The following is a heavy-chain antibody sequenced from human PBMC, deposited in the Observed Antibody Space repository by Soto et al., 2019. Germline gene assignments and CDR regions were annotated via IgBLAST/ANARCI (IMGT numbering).Heavy chain of an antibody. CDR3: AREANWFDP. CDR1: GGSISSSSYY. CDR2: IYYSGST. J-gene: IGHJ5*02. Sequence: SETLSLTCTVSGGSISSSSYYWGWIRQPPGKGLEWIGSIYYSGSTYYNPSLKSRVTISVDTSKNQFSLKLSSVTAADTAVYYCAREANWFDPWGQGTLVTVSS. V-gene: IGHV4-39*02.